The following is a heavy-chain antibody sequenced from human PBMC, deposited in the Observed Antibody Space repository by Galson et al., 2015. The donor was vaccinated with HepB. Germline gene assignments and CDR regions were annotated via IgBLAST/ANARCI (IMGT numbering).Heavy chain of an antibody. CDR1: GFTFSSYA. CDR3: ARARYCSSTSCGGDFQH. Sequence: SLRLSCAASGFTFSSYAMHWVRQAPGKGLEWVAVISYDGSNKYYADSVKGRFTISRDNSKNTLYLQMNSLRAEDTAVYYCARARYCSSTSCGGDFQHWGQGTLVTVSS. J-gene: IGHJ1*01. CDR2: ISYDGSNK. D-gene: IGHD2-2*01. V-gene: IGHV3-30-3*01.